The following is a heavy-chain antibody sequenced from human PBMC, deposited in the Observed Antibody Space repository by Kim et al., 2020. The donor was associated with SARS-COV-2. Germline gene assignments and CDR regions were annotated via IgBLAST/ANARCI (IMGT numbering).Heavy chain of an antibody. CDR2: ISYDGKKR. D-gene: IGHD7-27*01. J-gene: IGHJ6*04. V-gene: IGHV3-30*18. CDR3: AKGPPLGDV. Sequence: GGSLRLSCTASGLNFNTYGMHWVRQAPGKGLEWLAVISYDGKKRYYGDSVKGRVTISRDNSKNSLYLQIRSLRPEDTALYYCAKGPPLGDVWGKGTTVIVPS. CDR1: GLNFNTYG.